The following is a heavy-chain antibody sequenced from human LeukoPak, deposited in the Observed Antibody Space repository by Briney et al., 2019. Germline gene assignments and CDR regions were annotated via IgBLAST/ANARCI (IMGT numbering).Heavy chain of an antibody. J-gene: IGHJ4*02. CDR2: ISVYNGNT. Sequence: ASVTVSCTASGYPFYTYGTSWVRQAPGQGLEWMGWISVYNGNTNYAQKLQGRLTLTTDTSTSSAYMELSSLRSDDTAMYYCARDRSGPFASWGQGTLVTVSS. V-gene: IGHV1-18*01. D-gene: IGHD3-10*01. CDR1: GYPFYTYG. CDR3: ARDRSGPFAS.